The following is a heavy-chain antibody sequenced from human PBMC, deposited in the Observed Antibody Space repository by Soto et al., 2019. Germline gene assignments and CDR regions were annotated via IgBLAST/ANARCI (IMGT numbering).Heavy chain of an antibody. Sequence: QIQLVESGGGVVQPGRSLRLSCTASGFTFNSYGFNWVRQAPGKGLEWVAVIWYDGNTKYYADSVKGRFTISRDNLRSTVYLPMNSLTAEDTAVYYCARPLVAPVAGPYYYGMDVWGQGTTVTVSS. CDR1: GFTFNSYG. CDR2: IWYDGNTK. J-gene: IGHJ6*02. V-gene: IGHV3-33*01. D-gene: IGHD6-19*01. CDR3: ARPLVAPVAGPYYYGMDV.